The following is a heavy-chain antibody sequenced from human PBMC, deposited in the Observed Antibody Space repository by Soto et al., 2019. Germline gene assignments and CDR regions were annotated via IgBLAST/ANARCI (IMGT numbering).Heavy chain of an antibody. CDR3: AHRRRYYDSSGYYYLDY. CDR1: GFSLSTSGVG. V-gene: IGHV2-5*02. D-gene: IGHD3-22*01. CDR2: IYWDDDK. J-gene: IGHJ4*02. Sequence: QITLKESGPTLVKPTQTLTLTCTFSGFSLSTSGVGVGWIRQPPGKALEWLALIYWDDDKRYSPSLKSRLTITKDTSKNQVVLTMTNMYPVDTATYYCAHRRRYYDSSGYYYLDYWGQGTLVTVSS.